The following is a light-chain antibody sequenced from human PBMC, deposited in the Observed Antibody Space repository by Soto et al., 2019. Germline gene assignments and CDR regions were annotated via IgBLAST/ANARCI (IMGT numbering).Light chain of an antibody. CDR1: QSVSNNY. Sequence: EIVLTQSPGTLSLSPGERATLSCMASQSVSNNYLAWYQQKPGQAPRLLIYGASNRPTGIPDRFSGSGSGTDFTLTISRLEPEDFVVYYCQQYGNSPWTFGQGTKVDIK. CDR2: GAS. V-gene: IGKV3-20*01. CDR3: QQYGNSPWT. J-gene: IGKJ1*01.